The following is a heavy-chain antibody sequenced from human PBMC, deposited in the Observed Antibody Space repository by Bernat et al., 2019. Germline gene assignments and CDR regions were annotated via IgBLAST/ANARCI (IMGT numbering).Heavy chain of an antibody. D-gene: IGHD3-10*01. CDR3: ARDYYGSENHIPGGDY. Sequence: QVQLAESGGGVVQPGRSLRLSCAASGFTFSSYGMHWVRQAPGKGLEWVAVIWHDGSNKYYADSVKGRFTITRDNSKNTLYLQMNSLRAEDTAVYYCARDYYGSENHIPGGDYWGQGTLVTVSS. CDR2: IWHDGSNK. V-gene: IGHV3-33*01. CDR1: GFTFSSYG. J-gene: IGHJ4*02.